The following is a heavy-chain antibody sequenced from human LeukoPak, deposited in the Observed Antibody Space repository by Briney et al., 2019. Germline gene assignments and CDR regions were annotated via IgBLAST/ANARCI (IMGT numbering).Heavy chain of an antibody. CDR2: ISGSGGST. CDR1: GFTFSSYA. V-gene: IGHV3-23*01. D-gene: IGHD2-2*01. J-gene: IGHJ4*02. CDR3: ARTYCSSTSCSFDY. Sequence: GGSLRPSCAASGFTFSSYAMSWVRQAPGKGLEWVSAISGSGGSTYYADSVKGRFTISRDNSKNTLYLQMNSLRAEDTAVYYCARTYCSSTSCSFDYWGQGTLVTVSS.